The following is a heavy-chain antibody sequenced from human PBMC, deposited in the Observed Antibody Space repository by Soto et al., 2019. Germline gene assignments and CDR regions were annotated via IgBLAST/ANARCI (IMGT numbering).Heavy chain of an antibody. CDR2: ISSSSSTI. V-gene: IGHV3-48*02. D-gene: IGHD3-10*01. J-gene: IGHJ4*02. Sequence: AGGSLRLSCAASGFTFSSYSMNWVRQAPGKGLEWVSYISSSSSTIYYADSVKGRFTISRDNAKNSLYLQMNSLRDEDTAVYYCARWGSGSYRHPFDYWGQGTLVTVSS. CDR1: GFTFSSYS. CDR3: ARWGSGSYRHPFDY.